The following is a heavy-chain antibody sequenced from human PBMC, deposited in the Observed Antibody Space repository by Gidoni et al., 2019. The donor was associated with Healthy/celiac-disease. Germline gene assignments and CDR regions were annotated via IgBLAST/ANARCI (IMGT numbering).Heavy chain of an antibody. D-gene: IGHD6-13*01. CDR1: GGSFIGSY. CDR2: INHSGST. CDR3: ARGGYSSSWLSRGANWFDP. J-gene: IGHJ5*02. Sequence: QVQLQQWGAGLLKPSETLSLTCAVYGGSFIGSYWSWIRQPPGTGLEWIGEINHSGSTNYNPSLKRRVTISVETSKNQFSLKLSSVTAADTAVYYCARGGYSSSWLSRGANWFDPWGQGTLVTVSS. V-gene: IGHV4-34*01.